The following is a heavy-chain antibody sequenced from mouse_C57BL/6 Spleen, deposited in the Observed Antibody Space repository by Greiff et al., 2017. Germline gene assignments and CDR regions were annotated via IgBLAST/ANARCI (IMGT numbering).Heavy chain of an antibody. CDR3: ARDGWRRDYFDY. D-gene: IGHD1-1*02. V-gene: IGHV5-4*01. J-gene: IGHJ2*01. CDR1: GFTFSSYA. Sequence: EVKLVESGGGLVKPGGSLKLSCAASGFTFSSYAMSWVRQTPEKRLEWVATISDGGSYTYYPDNVKGRFTISRDNAKNNLYLQMSHLKSEDTAMYYCARDGWRRDYFDYWGQGTTLTVSS. CDR2: ISDGGSYT.